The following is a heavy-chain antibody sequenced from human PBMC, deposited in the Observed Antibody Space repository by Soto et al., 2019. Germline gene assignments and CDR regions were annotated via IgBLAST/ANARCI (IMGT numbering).Heavy chain of an antibody. CDR1: GYTFTSYD. CDR2: MSPKTANT. D-gene: IGHD7-27*01. V-gene: IGHV1-8*01. J-gene: IGHJ5*01. Sequence: ASVKVSCKASGYTFTSYDINWVRQTAGQGLEWMGWMSPKTANTGYTQKFQGRVTMTRSTSISTAYMELSSLTSEDTAVYYCTGGPPNWGFDSWGQGTPVTVSS. CDR3: TGGPPNWGFDS.